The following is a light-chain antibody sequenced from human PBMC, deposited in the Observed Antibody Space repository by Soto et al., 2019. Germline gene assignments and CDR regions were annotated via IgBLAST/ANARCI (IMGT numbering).Light chain of an antibody. CDR2: KAS. Sequence: DIQMTQSPSTLSASVGDRVTITSRASQSISSWLAWYQQRPGKAPKLLIHKASNLESGVPSRFSGGGSGTEFTLTISSLQPDDSATYYCQQYNRYSTFGQGTKVDIK. J-gene: IGKJ1*01. V-gene: IGKV1-5*03. CDR3: QQYNRYST. CDR1: QSISSW.